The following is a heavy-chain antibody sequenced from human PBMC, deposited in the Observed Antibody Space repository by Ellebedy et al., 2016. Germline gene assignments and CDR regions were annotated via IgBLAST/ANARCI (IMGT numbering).Heavy chain of an antibody. Sequence: GSLRLSCSVSGGSITSAYWNWIRRPPGKGLEWIGYVFHTGTTNYNPSLKSRVTMSVDTSKSQISLRLTSVTAADTAVYYCAKWNGGWYAFEVWGQGTMVTVSS. J-gene: IGHJ3*01. CDR1: GGSITSAY. V-gene: IGHV4-59*12. D-gene: IGHD6-19*01. CDR3: AKWNGGWYAFEV. CDR2: VFHTGTT.